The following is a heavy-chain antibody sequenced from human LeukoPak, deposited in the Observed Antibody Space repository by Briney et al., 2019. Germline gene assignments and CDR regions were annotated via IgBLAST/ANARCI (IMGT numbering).Heavy chain of an antibody. CDR1: GFTFSSYA. CDR3: AKAIPSRAGYDSSGYYHEFYFDY. V-gene: IGHV3-23*01. Sequence: PGGSLRLSCAASGFTFSSYAMSWVRQAPGKGLEWVSAISGSGGSTYYADSVKGRFTISGDNSKNTLYLQMNSLRAEDTAVYYCAKAIPSRAGYDSSGYYHEFYFDYWGQGTLVTVSS. J-gene: IGHJ4*02. D-gene: IGHD3-22*01. CDR2: ISGSGGST.